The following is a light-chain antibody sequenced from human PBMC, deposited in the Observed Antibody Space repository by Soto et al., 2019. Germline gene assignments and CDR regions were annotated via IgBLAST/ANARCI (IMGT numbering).Light chain of an antibody. Sequence: IVLTQSPGTLSLSPGERATLSCRASQSVTTHLAWYQQKPGQAPRLIIHGASSRATGVPDRITGSGSGTDFTPSISRLEPEDFAVYYCQQYGGSTRTFGQGTKVDIK. CDR1: QSVTTH. CDR3: QQYGGSTRT. CDR2: GAS. J-gene: IGKJ1*01. V-gene: IGKV3-20*01.